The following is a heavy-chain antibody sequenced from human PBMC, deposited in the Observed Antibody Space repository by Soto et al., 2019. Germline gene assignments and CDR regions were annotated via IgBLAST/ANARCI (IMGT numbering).Heavy chain of an antibody. CDR2: MNPNSGNT. J-gene: IGHJ6*03. CDR3: ARGVLIAGPPNYYYYYYMDV. Sequence: ASVKVSCKASGYTFTSYDINWVRQATGQGLEWMGWMNPNSGNTGYAQKFQGRVTMTRNTPISTAYMELSRLRSEDTAVYYCARGVLIAGPPNYYYYYYMDVWGKGTTVTVSS. D-gene: IGHD6-13*01. V-gene: IGHV1-8*01. CDR1: GYTFTSYD.